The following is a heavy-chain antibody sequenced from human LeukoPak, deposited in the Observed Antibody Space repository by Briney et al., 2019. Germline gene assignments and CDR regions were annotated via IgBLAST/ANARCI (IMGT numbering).Heavy chain of an antibody. CDR2: VSWNSGNV. J-gene: IGHJ4*02. Sequence: GGSLRLSCAASGFSFEDYAVHWVRQPPGKGLEWVSGVSWNSGNVGYADSVKGRFTISRDNAKNFLYLQMSSLRAEDTALYYCAKAVYGDFQSTVDYWGRETLVTVSS. CDR3: AKAVYGDFQSTVDY. CDR1: GFSFEDYA. V-gene: IGHV3-9*01. D-gene: IGHD4-17*01.